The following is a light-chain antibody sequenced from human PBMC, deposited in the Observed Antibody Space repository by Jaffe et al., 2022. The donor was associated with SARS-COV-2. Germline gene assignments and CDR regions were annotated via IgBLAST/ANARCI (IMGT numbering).Light chain of an antibody. CDR1: QSVSSN. CDR2: GAS. J-gene: IGKJ1*01. Sequence: EIVMTQSPVTLSVSPGERATLSCRASQSVSSNLAWHQQKPGQAPRLLIYGASTRATGIPARFSGSGSGTEFTLTISSLQSEDFAVYYCQQYNNWPVTFGQGTRVEIK. V-gene: IGKV3-15*01. CDR3: QQYNNWPVT.